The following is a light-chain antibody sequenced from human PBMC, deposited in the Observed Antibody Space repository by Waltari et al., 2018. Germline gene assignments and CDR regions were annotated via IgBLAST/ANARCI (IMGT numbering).Light chain of an antibody. CDR2: LGS. Sequence: DIVMTQSPLSLPVTPGEPASISCSSSQSLLHSNGYNYLDWYLQKPGQSPQLLIYLGSNRASGVPDRFSGSGSGTDFTLKISRVEAEDVGVYYCMQALQTRWAFGQGTKLEI. CDR1: QSLLHSNGYNY. J-gene: IGKJ2*01. V-gene: IGKV2-28*01. CDR3: MQALQTRWA.